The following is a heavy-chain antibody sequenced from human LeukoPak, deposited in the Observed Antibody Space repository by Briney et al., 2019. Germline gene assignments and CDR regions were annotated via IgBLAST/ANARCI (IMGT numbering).Heavy chain of an antibody. V-gene: IGHV3-49*04. D-gene: IGHD3-10*01. Sequence: GGSLRLSCTASGFTFGGYAMSWVRQAPGKGLEWVSFIRSKAYGGTPEYAASVKGRFTISRDDSKSIAYLQLNSLKSEDTAVYFCTRIGTSGGEFDYWGQGTLVTVSS. CDR2: IRSKAYGGTP. J-gene: IGHJ4*02. CDR3: TRIGTSGGEFDY. CDR1: GFTFGGYA.